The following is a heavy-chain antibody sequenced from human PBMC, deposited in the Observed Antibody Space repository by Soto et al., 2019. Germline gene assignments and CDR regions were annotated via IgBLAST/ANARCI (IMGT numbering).Heavy chain of an antibody. CDR2: IWYDGSNK. D-gene: IGHD6-6*01. Sequence: PGGSLKLSCGASGFTFSSYGMHWVRQAPGKGLEWVAVIWYDGSNKYYADSVKGRFTISRDNSKNTLYLQMNSLRAEDTAVYYCARSISSSAAFDIWGQGTMVTVSS. CDR1: GFTFSSYG. V-gene: IGHV3-33*01. J-gene: IGHJ3*02. CDR3: ARSISSSAAFDI.